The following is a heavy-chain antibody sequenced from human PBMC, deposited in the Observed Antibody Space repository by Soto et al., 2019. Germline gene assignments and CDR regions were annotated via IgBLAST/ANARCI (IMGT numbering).Heavy chain of an antibody. CDR2: ISDDGSNK. D-gene: IGHD4-17*01. CDR3: ARDRMTTVTYIDY. Sequence: PGGSLRLSCAASGFSFSNYAMHWVRQAPGKGPEWGAVISDDGSNKYYADSVKGRFTISRDNSKNTLYLQMNSLTVEDTAVYYCARDRMTTVTYIDYWGQGTLVTVSS. CDR1: GFSFSNYA. V-gene: IGHV3-30-3*01. J-gene: IGHJ4*02.